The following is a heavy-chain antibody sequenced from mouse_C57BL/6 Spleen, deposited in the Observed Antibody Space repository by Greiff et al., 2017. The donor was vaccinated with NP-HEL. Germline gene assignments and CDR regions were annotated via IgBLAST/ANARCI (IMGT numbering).Heavy chain of an antibody. CDR2: ISSGGSYT. CDR3: ARPCYYAYPRAMDY. J-gene: IGHJ4*01. Sequence: EVHLVESGGDLVKPGGSLKLSCAASGFTFSSYGMSWVRQTPDKRLEWVATISSGGSYTYYPDSVKGRFTISRDNAKNTLYLQMSSLKYEDTAMYYCARPCYYAYPRAMDYWGQGTSVTVSS. V-gene: IGHV5-6*01. CDR1: GFTFSSYG. D-gene: IGHD2-2*01.